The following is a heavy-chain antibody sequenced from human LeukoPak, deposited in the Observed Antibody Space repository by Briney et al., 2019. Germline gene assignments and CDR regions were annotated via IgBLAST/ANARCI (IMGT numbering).Heavy chain of an antibody. CDR3: ARVVYDFWSAYDY. V-gene: IGHV3-23*01. CDR1: GFTFSNYA. Sequence: GGSLRLSCAVSGFTFSNYAMNWVRQAPGKGLEWVSAISGSGGSTYYADSVKGRFTISRDNSKNTLYLQMNSLRAGDTALYYCARVVYDFWSAYDYWGQGTLVTVSS. J-gene: IGHJ4*02. CDR2: ISGSGGST. D-gene: IGHD3-3*01.